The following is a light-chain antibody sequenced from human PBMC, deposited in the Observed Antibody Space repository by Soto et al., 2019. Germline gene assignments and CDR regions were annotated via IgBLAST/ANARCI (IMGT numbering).Light chain of an antibody. CDR2: DVV. Sequence: QSVLTQPASVSGSPGQSLTISCTGTSSDIGGYNYVSWYQQHPGKAPKLMLYDVVARPSGVSSRFSGSKSGNTASLTISGRQAEDEAAYYCSSYISTSTLVFGTGTKLTVL. CDR1: SSDIGGYNY. J-gene: IGLJ1*01. V-gene: IGLV2-14*01. CDR3: SSYISTSTLV.